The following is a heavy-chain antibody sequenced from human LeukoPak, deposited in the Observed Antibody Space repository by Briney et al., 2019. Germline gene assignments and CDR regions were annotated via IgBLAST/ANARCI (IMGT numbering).Heavy chain of an antibody. V-gene: IGHV3-30*18. J-gene: IGHJ3*02. CDR3: AKGQGAFDI. Sequence: GGSLRLSCVASGFTFSSYGMHWVRQAPGKGLEWVAVISNDGSNKYYADSVKGRFTISRDNSKNTLYLQMNSLRAEDTAVYYCAKGQGAFDIWGQGTMVTVSS. CDR1: GFTFSSYG. CDR2: ISNDGSNK.